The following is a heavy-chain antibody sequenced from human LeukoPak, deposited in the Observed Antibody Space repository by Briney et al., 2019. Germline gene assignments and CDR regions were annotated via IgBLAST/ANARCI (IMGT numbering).Heavy chain of an antibody. CDR1: GDSISSSGFY. D-gene: IGHD3-22*01. Sequence: SETLSLTCTVSGDSISSSGFYWGWIRQTPGKGLEWIGSIYHSGSTYYNPSLKSRVTISVDTSKNQFSLKLSSVTAADTAVYYCASVSGYSNWFDPWGQGTLVTVSS. J-gene: IGHJ5*02. CDR2: IYHSGST. CDR3: ASVSGYSNWFDP. V-gene: IGHV4-39*07.